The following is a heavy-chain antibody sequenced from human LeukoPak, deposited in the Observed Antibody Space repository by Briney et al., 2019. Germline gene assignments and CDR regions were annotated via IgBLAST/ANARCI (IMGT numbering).Heavy chain of an antibody. CDR2: IKSKTDGGTT. CDR1: GFTLSNAW. J-gene: IGHJ4*02. V-gene: IGHV3-15*01. Sequence: GGSLRLSCAASGFTLSNAWMSWVRQAPGKGLEWVGRIKSKTDGGTTDYAAPVKGRFTISRDDSKNTLYLQMNSLKTEDTAVYYCTTDWDFWSGYYRGHWGQGTLVTVSS. D-gene: IGHD3-3*01. CDR3: TTDWDFWSGYYRGH.